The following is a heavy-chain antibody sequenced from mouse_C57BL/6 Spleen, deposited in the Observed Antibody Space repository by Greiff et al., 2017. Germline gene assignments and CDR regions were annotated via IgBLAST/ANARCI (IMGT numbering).Heavy chain of an antibody. Sequence: QVQLQQSGAELARPGASVKMSCKASGYTFTSYTMHWVKQRPGQGLEWIGYINPSSGYTKYNQKFKDKATLTADKSSSTAYMQLSSLTSEDSAVYDGARSEDLFRPYAYWGQGTLVTVSA. J-gene: IGHJ3*01. CDR2: INPSSGYT. D-gene: IGHD1-1*01. V-gene: IGHV1-4*01. CDR3: ARSEDLFRPYAY. CDR1: GYTFTSYT.